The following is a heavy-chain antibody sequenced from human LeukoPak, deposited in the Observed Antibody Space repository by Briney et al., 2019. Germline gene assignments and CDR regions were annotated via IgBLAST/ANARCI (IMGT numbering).Heavy chain of an antibody. D-gene: IGHD4-17*01. V-gene: IGHV4-31*01. CDR1: GGSISSGGYY. Sequence: SETLSLTCTVSGGSISSGGYYWSWIRQHPGKGLEWIGYIYYSGSTYYNLSLKSQITISVDTSKNQFSLKLSSVTAADTAVYYCARVDYGDYRFDYWGQGTLVTVSS. CDR3: ARVDYGDYRFDY. J-gene: IGHJ4*02. CDR2: IYYSGST.